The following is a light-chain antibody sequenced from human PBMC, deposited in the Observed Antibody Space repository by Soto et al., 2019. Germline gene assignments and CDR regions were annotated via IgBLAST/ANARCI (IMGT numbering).Light chain of an antibody. V-gene: IGKV4-1*01. CDR2: WAS. CDR3: QQYYNTPWT. CDR1: QSVLYSSNNKNY. J-gene: IGKJ1*01. Sequence: DIVMTQSPDSLAASLGERATINCKSSQSVLYSSNNKNYLAWYQQKPGQPPNLLIYWASTRESGVPDRFSGSGSGTNFTLTISSLQAEDVAVYYCQQYYNTPWTFGQGTKVEIK.